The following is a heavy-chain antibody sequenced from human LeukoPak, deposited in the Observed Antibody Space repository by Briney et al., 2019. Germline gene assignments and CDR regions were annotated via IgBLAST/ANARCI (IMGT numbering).Heavy chain of an antibody. J-gene: IGHJ4*02. CDR2: IYSGGST. CDR1: GFTVSNNY. Sequence: GGSLRLSCAASGFTVSNNYISGVPQAPGKGLEWVSGIYSGGSTKYADSVKARFTISRDNSKNTVYLQMNSLRADDTAVYYCARATLDNWGQGTLVTVSS. V-gene: IGHV3-53*01. CDR3: ARATLDN.